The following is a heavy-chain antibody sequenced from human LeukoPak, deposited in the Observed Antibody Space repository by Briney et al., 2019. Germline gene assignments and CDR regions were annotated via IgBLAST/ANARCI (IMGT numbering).Heavy chain of an antibody. J-gene: IGHJ3*02. CDR3: AKAGRYCSSTSCHDAFDI. V-gene: IGHV3-23*01. CDR2: ISGSGGST. D-gene: IGHD2-2*01. CDR1: GFTFSSYG. Sequence: GGSLRLSCAASGFTFSSYGMHWVRQAPGKGLEWVSAISGSGGSTYYADSVKGRFTISRDNSKNTLYLQMNSLRAEDTAVYYCAKAGRYCSSTSCHDAFDIWGQGTMVTVSS.